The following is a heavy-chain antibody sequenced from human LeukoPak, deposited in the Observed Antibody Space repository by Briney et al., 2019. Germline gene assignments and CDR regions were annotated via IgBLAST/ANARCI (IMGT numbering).Heavy chain of an antibody. CDR3: ARDKREPRYAFDI. CDR2: IYHSGST. V-gene: IGHV4-34*01. Sequence: SETLSLTCAVYGGSFSGYYWSWVRQPPGKGLEWIGEIYHSGSTNYNPSLKSRVTISVDKSKNQFSLKLSSVTAADTAVYYCARDKREPRYAFDIWGQGTMVTVSS. CDR1: GGSFSGYY. J-gene: IGHJ3*02. D-gene: IGHD1-26*01.